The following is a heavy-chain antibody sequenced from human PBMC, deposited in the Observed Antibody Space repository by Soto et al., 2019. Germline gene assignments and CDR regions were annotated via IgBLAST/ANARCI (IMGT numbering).Heavy chain of an antibody. D-gene: IGHD5-12*01. V-gene: IGHV1-69*02. CDR3: ATGADSGYDYSFDY. J-gene: IGHJ4*02. Sequence: QVQLVQSGAEVRKPGSSVKVSCKTSGATFSSQTISWVRQAPGPGFEWIGRIIPVLFSAKYAQKFQGRVTITADKYTGTAYMELTSLRSEDTAVYFCATGADSGYDYSFDYWGQGTLVTVSS. CDR1: GATFSSQT. CDR2: IIPVLFSA.